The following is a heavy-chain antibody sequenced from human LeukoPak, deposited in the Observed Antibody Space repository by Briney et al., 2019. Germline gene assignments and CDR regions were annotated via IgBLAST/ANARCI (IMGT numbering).Heavy chain of an antibody. CDR2: ISSSSTI. CDR1: GFTFNTYP. Sequence: PGGSLRLSCAASGFTFNTYPMNWVRQAPGKGLEWVSYISSSSTIYYADSVKGRFTISRDNAKNSLYLQMNSLRAEDTAVYYCASGGVDYWGQGTLVTVSS. CDR3: ASGGVDY. D-gene: IGHD3-16*01. J-gene: IGHJ4*02. V-gene: IGHV3-48*01.